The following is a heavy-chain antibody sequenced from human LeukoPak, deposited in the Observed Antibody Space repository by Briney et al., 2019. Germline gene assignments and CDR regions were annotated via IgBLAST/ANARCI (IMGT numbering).Heavy chain of an antibody. CDR3: AKLGDFWSGYYESPYGY. V-gene: IGHV3-23*01. Sequence: PGGSLRLSCAASGFTFSSYAMSWVRQAPGKGLEWVSAISGSGGSTYYADSVKGRFTISRDNSKNTLYLQMNSLRAEDTAVYYCAKLGDFWSGYYESPYGYWGQGTLVTVSS. D-gene: IGHD3-3*01. CDR2: ISGSGGST. J-gene: IGHJ4*02. CDR1: GFTFSSYA.